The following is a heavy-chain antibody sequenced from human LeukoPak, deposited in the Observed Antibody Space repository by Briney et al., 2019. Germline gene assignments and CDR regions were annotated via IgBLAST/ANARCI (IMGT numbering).Heavy chain of an antibody. CDR3: AKGPYYYDSSGAYHYFDY. Sequence: GGSLRLSCAASGFTFSSYAMSWVRQAPGKGLEWVSAISGSGGSTYYTDSVKGRFTISRDNAKNSLYLQMNSLRAEDTALYYCAKGPYYYDSSGAYHYFDYWGQGTLVTVSS. CDR1: GFTFSSYA. J-gene: IGHJ4*02. CDR2: ISGSGGST. V-gene: IGHV3-23*01. D-gene: IGHD3-22*01.